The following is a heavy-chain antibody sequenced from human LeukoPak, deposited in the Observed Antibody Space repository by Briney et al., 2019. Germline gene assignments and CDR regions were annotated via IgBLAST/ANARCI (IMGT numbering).Heavy chain of an antibody. J-gene: IGHJ4*02. Sequence: SETLSLTCAVYGGSFSGYYWSWIRQPPGKGLEWIGEINHSGSTNYNPSLKSRVPISVDTSKNQFSLKLSSVTAADTAVYYCARTDIAAAGPFDYWGQGTLVTVSS. CDR1: GGSFSGYY. V-gene: IGHV4-34*01. CDR2: INHSGST. D-gene: IGHD6-13*01. CDR3: ARTDIAAAGPFDY.